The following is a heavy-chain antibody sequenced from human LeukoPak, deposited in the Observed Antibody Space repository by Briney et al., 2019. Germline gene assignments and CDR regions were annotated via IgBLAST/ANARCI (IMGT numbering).Heavy chain of an antibody. CDR1: GYRFTDYH. CDR2: INLNRGVA. Sequence: ASVKVSCKASGYRFTDYHLHWVRLAPGQGFEWIGWINLNRGVAKYVQKFQGRVTMTRDTSISTAYMELSWLRSDDSAVYYCVREGGPEMRGSDQYNWFDPWGQGTLVTVSS. D-gene: IGHD5-12*01. V-gene: IGHV1-2*02. J-gene: IGHJ5*02. CDR3: VREGGPEMRGSDQYNWFDP.